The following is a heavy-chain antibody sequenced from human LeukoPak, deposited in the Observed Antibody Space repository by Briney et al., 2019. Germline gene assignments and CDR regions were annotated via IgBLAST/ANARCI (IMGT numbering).Heavy chain of an antibody. Sequence: GGSLRLSCAASGFTFSSYAMHWVRQAPGKGLEWVAVISYDGSNKYYADSVKGRFTISGDNSKNTLYLQMNSLRAEDTAVYYCARDQTYYYGSGSFDYWGQGTLVTVSS. CDR1: GFTFSSYA. D-gene: IGHD3-10*01. V-gene: IGHV3-30-3*01. CDR3: ARDQTYYYGSGSFDY. J-gene: IGHJ4*02. CDR2: ISYDGSNK.